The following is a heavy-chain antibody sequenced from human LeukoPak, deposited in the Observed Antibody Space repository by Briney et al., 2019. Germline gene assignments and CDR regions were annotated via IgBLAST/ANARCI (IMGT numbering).Heavy chain of an antibody. CDR2: IYTSGST. CDR1: GGSISSGSYY. D-gene: IGHD3-22*01. Sequence: PSETLSLTCSVSGGSISSGSYYWSWIRQPAGKGLEWIGRIYTSGSTNYNPSLKSRVTISVDTSKNQFSLKLSSVTAADTAVYYCARGPRNYDSSGYYLDYFDYWGQGTLVTVSS. V-gene: IGHV4-61*02. J-gene: IGHJ4*02. CDR3: ARGPRNYDSSGYYLDYFDY.